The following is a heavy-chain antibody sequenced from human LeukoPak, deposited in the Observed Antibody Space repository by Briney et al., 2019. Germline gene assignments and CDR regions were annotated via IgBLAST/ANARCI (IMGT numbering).Heavy chain of an antibody. Sequence: PSETLSLTCTVSGGSVSSGSYYWSWIRQPPGKGLEWIGCIYYSGSTNYNPSLKSRVTISVDTSKNQFSLKLSSVTAADTAVYYCARGDWGAFDIWGQGTMVTVSS. CDR3: ARGDWGAFDI. CDR1: GGSVSSGSYY. V-gene: IGHV4-61*01. CDR2: IYYSGST. D-gene: IGHD2-21*02. J-gene: IGHJ3*02.